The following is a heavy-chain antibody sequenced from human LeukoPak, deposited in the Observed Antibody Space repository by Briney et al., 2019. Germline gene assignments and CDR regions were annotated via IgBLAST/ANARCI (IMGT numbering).Heavy chain of an antibody. CDR2: IRWNSGSI. J-gene: IGHJ3*02. D-gene: IGHD6-13*01. CDR1: GFTFDDYA. CDR3: AKDISDSSSWSANAFDI. Sequence: GGSLRLSCAASGFTFDDYAMHWVRQAPGNGLERDSGIRWNSGSIGYADSVKGRFTISRDNAKNSLYLQMNSLRAEDTALYYCAKDISDSSSWSANAFDIWGQGTMVTVSS. V-gene: IGHV3-9*01.